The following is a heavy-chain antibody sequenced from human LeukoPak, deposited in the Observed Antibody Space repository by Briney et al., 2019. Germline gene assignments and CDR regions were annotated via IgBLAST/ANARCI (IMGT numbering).Heavy chain of an antibody. CDR1: GFTFSSYS. Sequence: GGSLRLSCAASGFTFSSYSMSWVRQAPGKGLEWVSGTSDRGDYTYYADSVKGRFTISRDTSKNTLYLQMNSLRAEDTAVYYCAKRVAGNDYWGQGTLVTVSS. CDR3: AKRVAGNDY. V-gene: IGHV3-23*01. J-gene: IGHJ4*02. CDR2: TSDRGDYT. D-gene: IGHD6-19*01.